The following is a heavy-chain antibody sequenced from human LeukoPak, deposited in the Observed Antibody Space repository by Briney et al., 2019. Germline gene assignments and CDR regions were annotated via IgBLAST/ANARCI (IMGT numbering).Heavy chain of an antibody. CDR1: GYTFTSHD. Sequence: ASVKVSCKASGYTFTSHDINWVRQATGQGLEWMGWMNPNSGNTGYAQKFQGRVTMTRNTSISTAYMELSSLRSEDTAVYYCARSGRYFDWLLGRDGPLNWFDPWGQGTLVTVSS. J-gene: IGHJ5*02. CDR2: MNPNSGNT. D-gene: IGHD3-9*01. V-gene: IGHV1-8*01. CDR3: ARSGRYFDWLLGRDGPLNWFDP.